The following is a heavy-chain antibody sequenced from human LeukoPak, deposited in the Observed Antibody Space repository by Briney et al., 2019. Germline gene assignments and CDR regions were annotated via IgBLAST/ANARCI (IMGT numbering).Heavy chain of an antibody. J-gene: IGHJ4*02. CDR3: AKALSGIWLYDY. CDR2: VSGSGGTT. CDR1: GFTFSSYA. V-gene: IGHV3-23*01. D-gene: IGHD1-26*01. Sequence: GGSLRLSCAASGFTFSSYAMCWVRQAPGKGLEWVTAVSGSGGTTYYADSVKGRFTISRDNSKNTLYLQMNSLRVEDTAAHYCAKALSGIWLYDYCGQGTLVTVSS.